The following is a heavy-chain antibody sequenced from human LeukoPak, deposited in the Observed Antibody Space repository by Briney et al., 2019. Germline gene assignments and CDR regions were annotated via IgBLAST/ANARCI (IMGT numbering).Heavy chain of an antibody. V-gene: IGHV4-34*01. CDR2: INHSGST. CDR1: GGSFSGYY. Sequence: SETLSLTCAVYGGSFSGYYWSWIRQPPGKGLEWIGEINHSGSTNYNPSLKSRVNISVDTSKNQFSLKLSSVTAADTAVYYCARKSGGSYFDYWGQGTLVTVSS. J-gene: IGHJ4*02. CDR3: ARKSGGSYFDY. D-gene: IGHD3-10*01.